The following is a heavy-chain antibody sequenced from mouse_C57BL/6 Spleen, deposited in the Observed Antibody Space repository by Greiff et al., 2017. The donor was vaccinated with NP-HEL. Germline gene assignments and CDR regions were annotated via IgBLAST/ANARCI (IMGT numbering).Heavy chain of an antibody. D-gene: IGHD4-1*01. V-gene: IGHV3-6*01. Sequence: EVKLVESGPGLVKPSQSLSLTCSVTGYSITSGYYWNWIRQFPGNKLEWMGYISYDGSNNYNPSLKNRISITRDTSKNQFFLKLNSVTTEDTATYYCARDALTGIDYWGQGTTLTVSS. CDR2: ISYDGSN. CDR3: ARDALTGIDY. CDR1: GYSITSGYY. J-gene: IGHJ2*01.